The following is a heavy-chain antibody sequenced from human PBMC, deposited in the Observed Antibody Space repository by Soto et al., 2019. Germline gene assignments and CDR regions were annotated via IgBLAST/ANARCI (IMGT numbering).Heavy chain of an antibody. D-gene: IGHD2-21*02. J-gene: IGHJ3*02. Sequence: LRLSCAASGFTFSSYGMHWVRQAPGKGLEWVAVISYDGSNKYYADSVKGRFTISRDNSKNTLYLQMNSLRAEDTAVYYCANEDGAVVTLGDIWGQGTMVTVSS. CDR2: ISYDGSNK. CDR1: GFTFSSYG. CDR3: ANEDGAVVTLGDI. V-gene: IGHV3-30*18.